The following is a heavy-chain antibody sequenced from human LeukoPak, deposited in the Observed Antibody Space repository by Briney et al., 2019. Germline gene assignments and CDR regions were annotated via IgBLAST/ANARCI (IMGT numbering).Heavy chain of an antibody. V-gene: IGHV3-23*01. J-gene: IGHJ5*02. CDR1: EFTFSNYA. Sequence: GGSLRLSCAASEFTFSNYAMSWVRQAPGKGLEWVSTISGSGGGTYYADSVKGRFTISRDNSKNTLYLQMNSLRAEDTALYYCARSYSGSYFWFDPWGQGTLVTVSS. D-gene: IGHD1-26*01. CDR3: ARSYSGSYFWFDP. CDR2: ISGSGGGT.